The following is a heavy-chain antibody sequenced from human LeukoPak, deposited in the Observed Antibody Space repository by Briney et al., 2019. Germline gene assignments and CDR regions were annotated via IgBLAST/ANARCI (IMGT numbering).Heavy chain of an antibody. CDR3: ARRGRFDRRNEYFQH. V-gene: IGHV3-21*04. D-gene: IGHD3-16*01. J-gene: IGHJ1*01. Sequence: GGSLRLSCAASGFTFSSYSMNWVRQAPGKGLEWVSSISSSGSFIYYADSVKGRFTISRDNAKNSLYLQMNSLRAEDTAVYYCARRGRFDRRNEYFQHWGQGTLVTVSS. CDR2: ISSSGSFI. CDR1: GFTFSSYS.